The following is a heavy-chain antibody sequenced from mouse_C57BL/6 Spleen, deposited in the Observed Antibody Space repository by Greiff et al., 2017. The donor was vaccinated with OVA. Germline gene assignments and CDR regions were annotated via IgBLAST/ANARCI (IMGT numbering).Heavy chain of an antibody. CDR3: ASRGRITTPFDV. J-gene: IGHJ1*03. CDR2: IDPNSGGT. V-gene: IGHV1-72*01. CDR1: GYTFTSYW. Sequence: QVQLQQPGAELVKPGASVKLSCKASGYTFTSYWMHWVKQRPGRGLERIGRIDPNSGGTKYNEKFKSKATLTVDKPSSTAYMQLSSLTSEDSAVYDGASRGRITTPFDVWGTGTTVTVSS. D-gene: IGHD1-1*01.